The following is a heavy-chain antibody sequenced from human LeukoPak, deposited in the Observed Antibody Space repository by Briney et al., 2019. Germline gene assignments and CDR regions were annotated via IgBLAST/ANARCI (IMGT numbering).Heavy chain of an antibody. CDR3: ARELNSFESSGYGLAY. V-gene: IGHV3-48*03. CDR2: ISSSGSTI. Sequence: GGSLRLSCAASGFTFSSYEMNWVRQAPGKGLEWVSYISSSGSTIYYADSVKGRFTVTRDNAKKSLYLQMNSLRADGTAVYYCARELNSFESSGYGLAYWGQGTLVTVSS. D-gene: IGHD3-22*01. J-gene: IGHJ4*02. CDR1: GFTFSSYE.